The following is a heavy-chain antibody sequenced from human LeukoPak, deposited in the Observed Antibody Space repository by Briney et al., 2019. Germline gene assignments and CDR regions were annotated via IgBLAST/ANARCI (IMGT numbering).Heavy chain of an antibody. J-gene: IGHJ4*02. CDR1: GFTFSSYS. CDR2: ISSRSSYI. D-gene: IGHD4-11*01. Sequence: PGGSLRLSCAASGFTFSSYSMNWVRQAPGKGLEWVSFISSRSSYIYYADSVKGRFTISRDNANNSLYLHMNSLRAEDTAVYYCASLRDYSNCNWGQGTLVTVSS. V-gene: IGHV3-21*01. CDR3: ASLRDYSNCN.